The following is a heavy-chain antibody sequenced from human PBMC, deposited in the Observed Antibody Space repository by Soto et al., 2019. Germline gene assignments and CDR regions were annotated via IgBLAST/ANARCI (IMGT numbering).Heavy chain of an antibody. D-gene: IGHD4-17*01. V-gene: IGHV3-64D*06. CDR3: VHPRSTVQILAT. J-gene: IGHJ5*02. Sequence: PAGGLRLARSASGFTFSMFSMHWVRQAPGKGLEYVSGISSNGDSTYYADSVKGRFTISRDNSKNTLYLQMSSLRAVDTAVYYCVHPRSTVQILATWGQGTLVTVSS. CDR1: GFTFSMFS. CDR2: ISSNGDST.